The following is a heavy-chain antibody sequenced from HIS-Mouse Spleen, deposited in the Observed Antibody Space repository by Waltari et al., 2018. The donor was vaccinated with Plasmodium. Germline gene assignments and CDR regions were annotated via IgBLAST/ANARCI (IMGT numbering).Heavy chain of an antibody. Sequence: QVQLVESGGGVVQPGRSLRLSCAASGFTFSSYGMHWVRQAPGKWLEWVAVISDDGSNKYYAESVKGRFTISRDNSKNTLYLQMNSLRAEDTAVYYCAKDRRSSSWYVDYWGQGTLVTVSS. CDR3: AKDRRSSSWYVDY. D-gene: IGHD6-13*01. CDR2: ISDDGSNK. V-gene: IGHV3-30*18. CDR1: GFTFSSYG. J-gene: IGHJ4*02.